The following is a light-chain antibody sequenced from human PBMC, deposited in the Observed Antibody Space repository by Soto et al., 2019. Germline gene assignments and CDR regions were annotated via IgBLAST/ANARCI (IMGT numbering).Light chain of an antibody. CDR2: DAS. Sequence: PGERATLSCRASQSVSSYLAWYQQKPGQAPRLLIYDASNRATGIPARFSGSGSGTDFTLTISSLEPEDFAVYYCQQRSNWPPSTFGQGTRLEIK. J-gene: IGKJ5*01. V-gene: IGKV3-11*01. CDR1: QSVSSY. CDR3: QQRSNWPPST.